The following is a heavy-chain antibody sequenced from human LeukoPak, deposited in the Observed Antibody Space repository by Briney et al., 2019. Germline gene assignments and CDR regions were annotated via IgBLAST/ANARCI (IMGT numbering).Heavy chain of an antibody. V-gene: IGHV3-7*01. CDR1: GFTFSSYW. CDR2: IKQDGSEK. D-gene: IGHD2-2*01. J-gene: IGHJ5*02. CDR3: ARGLGYCSSTSCYGTS. Sequence: GSLRLSCAASGFTFSSYWMCWVRQAPGKGLEWVANIKQDGSEKYYVDSVKGRFTISRDNAKNSLYLQMNSLRAEDTAVYYCARGLGYCSSTSCYGTSWGQGTLVTVSS.